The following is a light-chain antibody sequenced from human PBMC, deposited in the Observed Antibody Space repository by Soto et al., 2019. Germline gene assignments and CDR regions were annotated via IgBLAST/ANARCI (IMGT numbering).Light chain of an antibody. J-gene: IGKJ3*01. CDR3: QQRSNWPFT. CDR1: QSVSSY. V-gene: IGKV3-11*01. Sequence: EIVLTQSPATLSLSPGERATLSCSASQSVSSYLAWYQQKPGQAPRLLIYDASNRATGIPARFSGSGSGTAFNLTISSLEPEDFAVYYCQQRSNWPFTFGPRTKVESN. CDR2: DAS.